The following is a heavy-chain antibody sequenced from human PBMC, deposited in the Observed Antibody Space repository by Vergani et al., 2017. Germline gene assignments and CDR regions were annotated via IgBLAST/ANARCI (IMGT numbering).Heavy chain of an antibody. J-gene: IGHJ3*01. CDR1: GGSISAGYYF. CDR2: ISASGNA. D-gene: IGHD3-22*01. V-gene: IGHV4-61*02. CDR3: ARRSGRYDSGGKVHPLRTAFDV. Sequence: QVQLQASGPGRVKPSQTLSLTCTMSGGSISAGYYFWSWIRQPAGKGLEWLGHISASGNASHSPSLKTRFSISVDTSKNQFSLTVTSVTAADTAIYFCARRSGRYDSGGKVHPLRTAFDVWGHGTVVTVSS.